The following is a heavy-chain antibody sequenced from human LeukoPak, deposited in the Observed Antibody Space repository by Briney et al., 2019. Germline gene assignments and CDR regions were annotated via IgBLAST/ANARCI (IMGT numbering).Heavy chain of an antibody. CDR1: GDTFSSYA. CDR3: ARRKVPAAIRTDYYYYCMDV. V-gene: IGHV1-69*13. J-gene: IGHJ6*02. D-gene: IGHD2-2*02. Sequence: GASVKVSCTASGDTFSSYAISWVRQAPGQGLEWMGGIIPIFGTANYAQKFQDRVTITADESTSTAYMELSSLRSEDTAIYYCARRKVPAAIRTDYYYYCMDVWGQGTTVTVSS. CDR2: IIPIFGTA.